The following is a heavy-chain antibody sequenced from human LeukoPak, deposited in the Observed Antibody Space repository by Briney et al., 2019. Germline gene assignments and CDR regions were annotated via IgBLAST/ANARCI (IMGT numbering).Heavy chain of an antibody. J-gene: IGHJ6*02. Sequence: SETLSLTCTVSGGSISSYYWSWIRQPPGKGLEWIGYIYYSGSTNYNPSLKSRVTISVDTSKNQFSLKLSSVTAADTAVYYCARDLAYCGGDCYSGHIYYGMDVWGQGTTVTVSS. CDR3: ARDLAYCGGDCYSGHIYYGMDV. CDR2: IYYSGST. D-gene: IGHD2-21*02. CDR1: GGSISSYY. V-gene: IGHV4-59*01.